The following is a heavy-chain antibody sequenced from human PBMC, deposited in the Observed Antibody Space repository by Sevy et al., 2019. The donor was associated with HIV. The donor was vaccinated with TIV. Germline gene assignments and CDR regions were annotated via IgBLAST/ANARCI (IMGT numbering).Heavy chain of an antibody. D-gene: IGHD2-2*01. CDR1: GGSISSSSYY. CDR2: IYYSGST. J-gene: IGHJ5*02. V-gene: IGHV4-39*01. CDR3: ARHRGYCSSTSCYGMGWFDP. Sequence: SETLSLTCTVSGGSISSSSYYWGWIRQPPGKGLEWIGSIYYSGSTYYNPSLKSRVTISVDTSKNQFSLKLSSVTAADTAVYYCARHRGYCSSTSCYGMGWFDPWGHGTLVTVSS.